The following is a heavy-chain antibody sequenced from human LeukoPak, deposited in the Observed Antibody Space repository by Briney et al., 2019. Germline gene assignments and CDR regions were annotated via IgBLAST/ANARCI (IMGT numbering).Heavy chain of an antibody. J-gene: IGHJ4*02. CDR2: IIPIFGTA. V-gene: IGHV1-69*13. CDR3: ARLRRDGYRYYFDY. CDR1: GYTFTSYG. Sequence: SVKVSCKASGYTFTSYGISWMRQAPGQGLEWMGGIIPIFGTANYAQKFQGRVTITADESTSTAYMELSSLRSEDTAVYYCARLRRDGYRYYFDYWGQGTLVTVSS. D-gene: IGHD5-24*01.